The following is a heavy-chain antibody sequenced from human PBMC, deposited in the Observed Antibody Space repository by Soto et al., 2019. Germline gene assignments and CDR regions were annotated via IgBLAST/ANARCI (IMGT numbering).Heavy chain of an antibody. V-gene: IGHV4-31*03. CDR1: GGSISSGGYY. Sequence: SETLSLTCTVSGGSISSGGYYWSWIRQHPGKGLEWIGYIYYSGSTYYNPSLKSRVTISVDTSKNQFYLKPSSVTAADTAVYYCARGLPPYYYGSGSSIKNPVTPYYFDYWGQGTLVTVSS. CDR2: IYYSGST. J-gene: IGHJ4*02. D-gene: IGHD3-10*01. CDR3: ARGLPPYYYGSGSSIKNPVTPYYFDY.